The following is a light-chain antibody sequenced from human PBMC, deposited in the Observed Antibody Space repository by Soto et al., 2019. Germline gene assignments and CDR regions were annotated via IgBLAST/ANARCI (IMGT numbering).Light chain of an antibody. CDR2: VAS. Sequence: DIVVTQSPGTLSFSPGERATLSCRASQSVSSSYLAWYQQKPGQAPRPLIYVASSRAIGIPDRFSGSGSGTDFTLTISRLEPEDFAVYCCQQYGSSPWTFGQGTKVEIK. CDR3: QQYGSSPWT. J-gene: IGKJ1*01. V-gene: IGKV3-20*01. CDR1: QSVSSSY.